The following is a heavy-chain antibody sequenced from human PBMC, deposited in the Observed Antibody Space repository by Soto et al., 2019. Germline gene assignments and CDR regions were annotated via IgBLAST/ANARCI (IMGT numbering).Heavy chain of an antibody. CDR1: GFSFNTFG. J-gene: IGHJ4*02. D-gene: IGHD4-17*01. Sequence: QVQLVESGGGVVQPGRSLRLSCAASGFSFNTFGIHWVRQAPGKGLEWVALISDDGRNKYFADSVKGRFTISRDNSNNTLYLQMNSLRAEDTAVYYCAKDWGQGDYVFENWGQGTLVIVSS. CDR2: ISDDGRNK. V-gene: IGHV3-30*18. CDR3: AKDWGQGDYVFEN.